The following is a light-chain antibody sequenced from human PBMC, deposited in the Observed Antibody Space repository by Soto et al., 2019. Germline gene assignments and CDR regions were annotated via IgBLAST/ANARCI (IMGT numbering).Light chain of an antibody. V-gene: IGKV1-39*01. J-gene: IGKJ3*01. CDR1: QSISNY. Sequence: DIQMTQSPSSLSASVGDRVTITCRASQSISNYLNWYQQKPGKAPKLLIYAASSLQSGVQSRFSGSGSGTDFTLTISSLQPENFATYYCHQSYSNVILTFGPGTKVDIK. CDR3: HQSYSNVILT. CDR2: AAS.